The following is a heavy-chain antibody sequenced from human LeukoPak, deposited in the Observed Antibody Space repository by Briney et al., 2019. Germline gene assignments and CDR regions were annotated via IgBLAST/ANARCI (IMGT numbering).Heavy chain of an antibody. V-gene: IGHV4-59*08. CDR3: ARHRTQITMIVVVTSDYFDY. CDR2: IYYSGST. J-gene: IGHJ4*02. Sequence: SETLSLTCTVSGGSISSYYWSWIRQPPGKGLEWIGYIYYSGSTNYNPSLKSRVTISVDMSKNQFSLKLSSVTAADTAVYYCARHRTQITMIVVVTSDYFDYWGQGTLVTVSS. CDR1: GGSISSYY. D-gene: IGHD3-22*01.